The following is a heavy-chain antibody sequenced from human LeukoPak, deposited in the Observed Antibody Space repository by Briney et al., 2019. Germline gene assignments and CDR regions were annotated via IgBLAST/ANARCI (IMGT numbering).Heavy chain of an antibody. V-gene: IGHV4-39*07. CDR3: VRDGGFFDIDY. Sequence: PSESLSLTCTVSGGSISSSGYYWGWIRQPPGQGLEWMGSVYYSGSTYYRPSLKSRITISLDTSKNQFSLKLSSVTAADTAVYYCVRDGGFFDIDYWGQGTLVTVSS. CDR1: GGSISSSGYY. J-gene: IGHJ4*02. D-gene: IGHD3-9*01. CDR2: VYYSGST.